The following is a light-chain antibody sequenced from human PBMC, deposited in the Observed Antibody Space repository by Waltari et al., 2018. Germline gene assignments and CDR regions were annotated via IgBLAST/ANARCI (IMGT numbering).Light chain of an antibody. V-gene: IGKV1-5*03. CDR1: QSISSW. CDR2: KAS. Sequence: DIQLTQPLSPRPPPVGARATITCRASQSISSWLAWYQQKPGKAPKLLIYKASSLESGVPSRFSGSGSGTEFTLTISSLQPDDFATYYCQQYNSYSPWAFGQGTKVEIK. CDR3: QQYNSYSPWA. J-gene: IGKJ1*01.